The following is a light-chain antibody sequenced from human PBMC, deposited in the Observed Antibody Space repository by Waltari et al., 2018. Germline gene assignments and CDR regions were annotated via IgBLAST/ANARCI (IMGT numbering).Light chain of an antibody. V-gene: IGKV4-1*01. CDR2: WAS. Sequence: DIVMTQSPDSLDVSLGERATINCKSSQSVLYSSNNKNYVSWDHQKPGQPPKLLIYWASTRGSGGTDRFSGSGSGTYFTLTISSLQAEDVAVYYCQQYYSTPCTFGQGTKVEIK. J-gene: IGKJ1*01. CDR3: QQYYSTPCT. CDR1: QSVLYSSNNKNY.